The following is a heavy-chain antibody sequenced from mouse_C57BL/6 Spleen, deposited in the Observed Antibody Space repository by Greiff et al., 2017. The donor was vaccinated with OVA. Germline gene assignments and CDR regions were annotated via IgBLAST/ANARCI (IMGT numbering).Heavy chain of an antibody. CDR2: ISSGGSYT. CDR3: ARHDRDYGSSLYAMDY. J-gene: IGHJ4*01. V-gene: IGHV5-6*01. Sequence: EVQLQESGGDLVKPGGSLKLSCAASGFTFSSYGMSWVRQTPDKRLEWVATISSGGSYTYYPDSVKGRFTISRDNAKNTLYLQMSSLKSEDTAMYYCARHDRDYGSSLYAMDYWGQGTSVTVSS. D-gene: IGHD1-1*01. CDR1: GFTFSSYG.